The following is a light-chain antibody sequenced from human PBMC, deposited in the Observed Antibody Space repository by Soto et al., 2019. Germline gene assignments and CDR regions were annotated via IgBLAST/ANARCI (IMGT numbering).Light chain of an antibody. J-gene: IGLJ1*01. CDR3: AAWDDSLNGYV. CDR2: SND. V-gene: IGLV1-44*01. CDR1: PSNIGSNS. Sequence: QSAVTQPPSASGTPGQRVTISCSGSPSNIGSNSVNWYQQLPGTVPKLLIYSNDRRPSGVPDRFSGSTSGTSASLAISGFQSEDEADYYCAAWDDSLNGYVFGTGTKVTVL.